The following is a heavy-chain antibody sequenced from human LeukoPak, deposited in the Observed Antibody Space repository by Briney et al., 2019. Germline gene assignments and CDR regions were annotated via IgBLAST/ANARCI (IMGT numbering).Heavy chain of an antibody. V-gene: IGHV1-2*06. J-gene: IGHJ4*02. D-gene: IGHD2-15*01. CDR1: GYTFTAYY. Sequence: GASVKVSCKASGYTFTAYYMHWVRQAPGQGLEWMGRINPNSGGTNYAQKFQGRVTMTRDTSISIVYMELRSLRSDDTAVYYCARIPVSSTPRTLDYWGQGTLVTVSS. CDR3: ARIPVSSTPRTLDY. CDR2: INPNSGGT.